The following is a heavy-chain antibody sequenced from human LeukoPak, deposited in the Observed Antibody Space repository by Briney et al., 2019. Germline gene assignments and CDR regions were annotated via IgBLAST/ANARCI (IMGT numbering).Heavy chain of an antibody. CDR2: ITSSSSYI. V-gene: IGHV3-21*01. Sequence: PGGSLRLSCAASGFTFSSYGMNWVRQAPGKGLEWVSSITSSSSYIYYADSVKGRFTISRDNAKNSLYLHMNSLRAEDTAVYYCARSYSSSRGTFDYWGQGTLVTVSS. J-gene: IGHJ4*02. CDR3: ARSYSSSRGTFDY. D-gene: IGHD6-6*01. CDR1: GFTFSSYG.